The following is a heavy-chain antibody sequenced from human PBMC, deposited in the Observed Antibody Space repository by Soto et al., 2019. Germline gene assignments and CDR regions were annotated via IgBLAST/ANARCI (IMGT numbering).Heavy chain of an antibody. D-gene: IGHD2-2*01. Sequence: SGGSLRLSCAASGFPFSTYAMHWVRQAPGKGLEWVAVVWYDGTDKNYADSVKGRFTISRDNSKSTLYLQMDHLRVEDTGVYHCARTDCSSSDCPRDLVGAVTMDYWGQGTQVTVSS. CDR3: ARTDCSSSDCPRDLVGAVTMDY. CDR1: GFPFSTYA. J-gene: IGHJ4*02. V-gene: IGHV3-33*01. CDR2: VWYDGTDK.